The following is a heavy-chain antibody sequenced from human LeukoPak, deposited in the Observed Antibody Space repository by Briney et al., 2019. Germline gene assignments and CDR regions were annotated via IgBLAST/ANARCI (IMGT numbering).Heavy chain of an antibody. CDR2: INPNSGGT. CDR3: ARVGYYYDSSGYSFLNY. D-gene: IGHD3-22*01. CDR1: GYTFTGYY. J-gene: IGHJ4*02. Sequence: ASVKVSCEASGYTFTGYYMHWVRQAPGQGLEWMGWINPNSGGTNYAQKFQGRVTMTRDTSISTAYMELRKLRSDDTAVYYCARVGYYYDSSGYSFLNYWGPGTLVTVSS. V-gene: IGHV1-2*02.